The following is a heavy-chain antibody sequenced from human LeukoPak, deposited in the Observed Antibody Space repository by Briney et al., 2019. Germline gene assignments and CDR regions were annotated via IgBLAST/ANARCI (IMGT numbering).Heavy chain of an antibody. V-gene: IGHV3-7*05. Sequence: GGSLRLSCAAPGFTFSRFWMSWARQAPGKGLEWVANIKHDGSQKYYVDSAKGRFTISRDNAKNSVYLQMNSLTAEDTAVYYCARDGMGGIKAFDMWGQGTMVTVSS. D-gene: IGHD3-10*01. CDR2: IKHDGSQK. CDR3: ARDGMGGIKAFDM. J-gene: IGHJ3*02. CDR1: GFTFSRFW.